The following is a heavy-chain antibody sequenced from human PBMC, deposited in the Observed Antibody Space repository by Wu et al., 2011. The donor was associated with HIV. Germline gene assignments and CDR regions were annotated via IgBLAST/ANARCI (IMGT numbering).Heavy chain of an antibody. CDR1: GFTFIGYH. CDR3: TRGTIWFHP. D-gene: IGHD3-3*01. J-gene: IGHJ5*02. V-gene: IGHV1-8*03. CDR2: MNPDSGNA. Sequence: VQSGAEVKKPGASVKVSCKVSGFTFIGYHMHWVRQAPGQGLEWMGWMNPDSGNARYAQKFQGRITLTRNTSMSTAYMEVGSLRSDDTAVYYCTRGTIWFHPWGQGTLVTVSS.